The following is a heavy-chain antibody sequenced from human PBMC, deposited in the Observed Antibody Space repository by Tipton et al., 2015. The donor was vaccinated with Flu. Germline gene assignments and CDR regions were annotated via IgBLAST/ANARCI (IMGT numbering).Heavy chain of an antibody. CDR3: ARDPGQLWLLGGEGWYFDL. V-gene: IGHV3-20*01. J-gene: IGHJ2*01. D-gene: IGHD5-18*01. CDR2: INWNGGST. CDR1: GFTFDDYG. Sequence: TASGFTFDDYGMSWVRQAPGKGLEWVSGINWNGGSTGYADSVKGRFTISRDNAKNSLYLQMNSLRAEDTALYHCARDPGQLWLLGGEGWYFDLWGRGTLVTVSS.